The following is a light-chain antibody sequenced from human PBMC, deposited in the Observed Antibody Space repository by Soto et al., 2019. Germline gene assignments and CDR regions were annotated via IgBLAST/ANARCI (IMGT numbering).Light chain of an antibody. Sequence: EILITQSPATLTVSPGERATLSCRASQSAGTNLAWYQQKPGQAPRILIHGAFTRATGIPARFSGSGSGTEFTLTISRLQSEDFAVFYCQQYNQWPITFGQGTRLEIK. J-gene: IGKJ5*01. CDR1: QSAGTN. CDR2: GAF. V-gene: IGKV3-15*01. CDR3: QQYNQWPIT.